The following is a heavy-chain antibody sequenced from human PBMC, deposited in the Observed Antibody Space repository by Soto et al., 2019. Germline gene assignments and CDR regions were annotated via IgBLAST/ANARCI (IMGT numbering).Heavy chain of an antibody. CDR1: GFTFSGSA. CDR3: TSPMTTGDY. CDR2: IRSKANSYPT. V-gene: IGHV3-73*01. Sequence: EVQLVESGGGLVQPGGSLKLSCAASGFTFSGSAMPWVRQASGKGLEWVGRIRSKANSYPTAYAASVKGRFTISRDDSKNTAYLQMHSLKTEDTAVYYCTSPMTTGDYWGQGTLVTVSS. D-gene: IGHD4-17*01. J-gene: IGHJ4*02.